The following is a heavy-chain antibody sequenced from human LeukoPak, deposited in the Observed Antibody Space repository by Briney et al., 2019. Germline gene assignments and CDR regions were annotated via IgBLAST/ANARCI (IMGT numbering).Heavy chain of an antibody. Sequence: PSETLSLTCTLSGGSISNYYWNWIRQPPGKGLDWIGYIYYSGSTKYNPSLKSRVTISVDTSKNQFSLQLNSVTPEDTAVYYCARDRGYSYGPWYYYGMDVWGQGTTVTVSS. D-gene: IGHD5-18*01. J-gene: IGHJ6*02. CDR3: ARDRGYSYGPWYYYGMDV. V-gene: IGHV4-59*12. CDR2: IYYSGST. CDR1: GGSISNYY.